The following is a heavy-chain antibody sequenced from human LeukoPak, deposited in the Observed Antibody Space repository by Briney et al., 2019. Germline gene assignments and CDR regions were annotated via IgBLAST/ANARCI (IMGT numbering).Heavy chain of an antibody. V-gene: IGHV3-30-3*01. CDR2: ISYDGSNK. Sequence: GGSLSFSCAASGLTLGGFALTGAGKAPGRGWGGVAVISYDGSNKYYADSVKGRFTISRDNSKNTLYLQMNSLRAEDTAVYYCARGPGIAVADPPDYWGQGTLVTVSS. CDR1: GLTLGGFA. J-gene: IGHJ4*02. D-gene: IGHD6-19*01. CDR3: ARGPGIAVADPPDY.